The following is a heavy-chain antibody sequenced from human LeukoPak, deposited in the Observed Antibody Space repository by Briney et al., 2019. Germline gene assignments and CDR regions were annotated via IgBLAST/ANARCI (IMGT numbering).Heavy chain of an antibody. CDR2: TYYSGST. Sequence: PSETLSLTCTVSGGSISSGGYYWSWIRQHPGKGLEWIGSTYYSGSTYYNPSLKSRVTISVDTSKNQFSLNLTSVTAADTAVYYCARDSASRLGMDVWGQGTTVTVSS. CDR1: GGSISSGGYY. V-gene: IGHV4-31*03. J-gene: IGHJ6*02. CDR3: ARDSASRLGMDV.